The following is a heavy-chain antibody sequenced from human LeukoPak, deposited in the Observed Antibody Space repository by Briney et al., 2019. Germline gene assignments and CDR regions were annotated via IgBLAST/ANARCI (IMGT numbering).Heavy chain of an antibody. CDR1: GFTFNNAW. CDR3: TTVGKVAAATLDY. CDR2: IKSKSDGGAT. V-gene: IGHV3-15*05. J-gene: IGHJ4*02. D-gene: IGHD2-15*01. Sequence: GGSLRLSCAASGFTFNNAWMSWVRQAPGKGLEWLGRIKSKSDGGATDYAAPVKGRFTISRDDSKSTLYLQMNGLKIEDTADYYCTTVGKVAAATLDYWGRGTPVTVSS.